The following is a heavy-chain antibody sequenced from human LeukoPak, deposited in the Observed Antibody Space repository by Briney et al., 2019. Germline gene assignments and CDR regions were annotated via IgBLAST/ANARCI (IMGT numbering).Heavy chain of an antibody. Sequence: SGGSLRLSCAASGFTFSSYAMSWVRQAPGKGLERVSAISGSGGSTYYADSVKGRFTISRDNSKNTLYLQMNSLRAEDTAVYYCAKELWFGESHIDNAFDIWGQGTMVTVSS. V-gene: IGHV3-23*01. J-gene: IGHJ3*02. D-gene: IGHD3-10*01. CDR2: ISGSGGST. CDR1: GFTFSSYA. CDR3: AKELWFGESHIDNAFDI.